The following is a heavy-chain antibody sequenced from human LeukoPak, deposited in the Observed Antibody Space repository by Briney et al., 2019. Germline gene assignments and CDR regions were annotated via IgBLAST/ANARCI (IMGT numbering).Heavy chain of an antibody. D-gene: IGHD3-10*01. J-gene: IGHJ4*02. Sequence: PGGSLRLSCAASGFTFSSYSMNWVRQAPGKGLEWVSSISSSSSYIYYADSVKGRFTISRDNAKNSLYLQMNSLRAEDTAVYYCAKDGPLVLWFGELLSIDYWGQGTLVTVSS. V-gene: IGHV3-21*04. CDR2: ISSSSSYI. CDR3: AKDGPLVLWFGELLSIDY. CDR1: GFTFSSYS.